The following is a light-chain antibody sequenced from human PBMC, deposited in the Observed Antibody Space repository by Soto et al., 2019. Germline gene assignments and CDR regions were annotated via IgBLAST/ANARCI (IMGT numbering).Light chain of an antibody. CDR3: QQYGNSPLT. V-gene: IGKV3-20*01. CDR1: QSISSSY. J-gene: IGKJ4*01. Sequence: EIVLTQSPGTLSLSPGERATLSCTSSQSISSSYLAWYQQKPGQAPRLLIYAASSRATGIPDRFSASGSGTDFTLTISRLEPEDFAVYYRQQYGNSPLTFGGGTKVDIK. CDR2: AAS.